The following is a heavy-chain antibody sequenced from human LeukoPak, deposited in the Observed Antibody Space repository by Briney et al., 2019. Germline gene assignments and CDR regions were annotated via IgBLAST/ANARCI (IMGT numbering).Heavy chain of an antibody. V-gene: IGHV5-51*01. CDR2: IYPGDSDT. J-gene: IGHJ6*03. CDR1: GYTFTNYW. CDR3: ARSDYYYMDV. Sequence: GESLKISCKGSGYTFTNYWIGWVRQMPGKGLEWMGIIYPGDSDTRYSPSFQGRVTISADKSIGTAYLQWSSLKASDTAMYYCARSDYYYMDVWGEGTTVTVSS.